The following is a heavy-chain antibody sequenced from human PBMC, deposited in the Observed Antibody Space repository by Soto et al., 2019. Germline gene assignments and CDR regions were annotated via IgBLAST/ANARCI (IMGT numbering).Heavy chain of an antibody. CDR3: ARGPAIGELGLPPDSAFDY. V-gene: IGHV1-2*04. CDR1: GYTFTVYY. CDR2: INPNSGGT. Sequence: GASVKVSCKASGYTFTVYYMHWVRQAPGQGLEWMGWINPNSGGTNYAQKFQGWVTMTRDTSISTAYMELSRLRSDDTAVYYCARGPAIGELGLPPDSAFDYWGQGTLVTVSS. D-gene: IGHD3-10*01. J-gene: IGHJ4*02.